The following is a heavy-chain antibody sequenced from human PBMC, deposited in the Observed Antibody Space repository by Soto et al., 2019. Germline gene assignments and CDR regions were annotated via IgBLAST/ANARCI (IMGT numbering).Heavy chain of an antibody. V-gene: IGHV3-23*01. D-gene: IGHD4-17*01. CDR2: ISGSGGST. CDR3: AKDRGIWAYGDYDAFDI. J-gene: IGHJ3*02. Sequence: GGSLRLSCAASGFTFSSYAMSWVRQAPGKGLEWVSAISGSGGSTYYADSVKGRFTISRDNSKNTLYLQMNSLRAEDTAVYYCAKDRGIWAYGDYDAFDIWGQGTMVTVSS. CDR1: GFTFSSYA.